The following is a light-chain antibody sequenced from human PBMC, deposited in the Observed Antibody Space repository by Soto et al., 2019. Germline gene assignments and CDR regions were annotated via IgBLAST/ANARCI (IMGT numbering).Light chain of an antibody. CDR3: SSYTSSSTLSYV. Sequence: QSAQTQPASVSGSPGQSITISCTGTSSDVGGYNYVSWYQQHPGKAPKLMIYDVSNRPSGVSNRFSGSKSGNTASLTISGLQAEDEADYYCSSYTSSSTLSYVFGTGTKVTVL. CDR2: DVS. J-gene: IGLJ1*01. CDR1: SSDVGGYNY. V-gene: IGLV2-14*01.